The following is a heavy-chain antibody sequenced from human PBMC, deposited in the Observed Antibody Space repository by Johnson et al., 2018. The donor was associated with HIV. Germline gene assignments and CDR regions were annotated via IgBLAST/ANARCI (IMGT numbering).Heavy chain of an antibody. J-gene: IGHJ3*02. CDR2: IKSKTDGGTT. D-gene: IGHD6-13*01. Sequence: MLLVESGGGLVKPGGSLRLSCAASGFTFSNAWMSWVRQAPGKGLEWVGRIKSKTDGGTTDYAAPVKGRFTISRDDSKNTLYLQMNSLKTEDTAVYYCTTMGLGSSSWRYDAFDIWGQGTMVTVSS. V-gene: IGHV3-15*01. CDR3: TTMGLGSSSWRYDAFDI. CDR1: GFTFSNAW.